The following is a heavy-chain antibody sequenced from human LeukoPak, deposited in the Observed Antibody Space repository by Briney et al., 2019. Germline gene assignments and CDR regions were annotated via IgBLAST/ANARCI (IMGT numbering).Heavy chain of an antibody. D-gene: IGHD6-19*01. CDR1: GFTFSSYA. CDR3: AKVPRQNGWFPLSDY. J-gene: IGHJ4*02. CDR2: ISYDGGNK. V-gene: IGHV3-30*18. Sequence: GGPLRLSCAASGFTFSSYAMHWVRQAPGRGLEWVAVISYDGGNKYYAESVKGRFTISRDNSKNTLYLQMNSLRAEDTAVYYCAKVPRQNGWFPLSDYWGQGALVTVSS.